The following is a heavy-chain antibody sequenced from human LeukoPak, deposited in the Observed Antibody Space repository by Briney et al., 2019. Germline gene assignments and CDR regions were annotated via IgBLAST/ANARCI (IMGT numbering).Heavy chain of an antibody. V-gene: IGHV4-34*01. CDR2: INHSGST. D-gene: IGHD3-22*01. CDR1: GGPFSGYY. CDR3: ARLGYDSSGYYYVRNWFDP. Sequence: PSETLSLTCAVYGGPFSGYYWSWIRQPPGKGLEWIGEINHSGSTNYNPSLKSRVTISVDTSKNQFSLKLSSVTAADTAVYYCARLGYDSSGYYYVRNWFDPWGQGTLVTVSS. J-gene: IGHJ5*02.